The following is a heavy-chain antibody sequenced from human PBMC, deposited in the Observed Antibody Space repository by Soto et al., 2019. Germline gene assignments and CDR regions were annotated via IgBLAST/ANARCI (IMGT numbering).Heavy chain of an antibody. CDR1: SGSISSGDYS. Sequence: SETLSLRSTVSSGSISSGDYSWSWIRNPPGKGLEWIGYIYYSGSTYYNPSLKSRVTISVDTSKNQFSLKLSSVTAADTAVYYCARSGDYGYPTLFDPWGQGTLVIVSS. V-gene: IGHV4-30-4*01. CDR2: IYYSGST. J-gene: IGHJ5*02. CDR3: ARSGDYGYPTLFDP. D-gene: IGHD5-18*01.